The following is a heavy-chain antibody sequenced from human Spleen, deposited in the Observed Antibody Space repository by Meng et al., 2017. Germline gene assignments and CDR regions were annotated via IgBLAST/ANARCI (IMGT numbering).Heavy chain of an antibody. CDR3: ARYSSSWYFHTHHFDY. CDR2: MNPNSGNT. Sequence: ASVKVSCKASGYTFTSYDINWLRQATGQGLEWMGWMNPNSGNTGYAQKFQGRVTMTRNTSISTAYMELSSLRSEDTAVYYCARYSSSWYFHTHHFDYWGQGTLVTVSS. J-gene: IGHJ4*02. V-gene: IGHV1-8*01. CDR1: GYTFTSYD. D-gene: IGHD6-13*01.